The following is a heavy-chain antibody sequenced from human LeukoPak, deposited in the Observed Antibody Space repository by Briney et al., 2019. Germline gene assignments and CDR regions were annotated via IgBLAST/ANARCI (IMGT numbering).Heavy chain of an antibody. Sequence: PGGSLRLSCAASGFTFSSYAMHWVRQAPGKGLEWVAVISYDGSNKYYADSVRGRFTISRDNSKNTLYLQMNSLRAEDTAVYYCAKALNTAMVSDYWGQGTLVTVSS. CDR3: AKALNTAMVSDY. J-gene: IGHJ4*02. CDR2: ISYDGSNK. D-gene: IGHD5-18*01. CDR1: GFTFSSYA. V-gene: IGHV3-30*04.